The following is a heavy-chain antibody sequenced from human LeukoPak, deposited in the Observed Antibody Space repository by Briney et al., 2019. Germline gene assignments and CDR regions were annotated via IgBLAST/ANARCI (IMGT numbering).Heavy chain of an antibody. CDR1: GFTFSNYA. CDR3: ARDAVSAGTLTTDY. V-gene: IGHV3-33*01. D-gene: IGHD6-13*01. CDR2: IWNDGNDK. Sequence: GRSLRLSCAASGFTFSNYAMHWVRQSPGKGLEWVAVIWNDGNDKYYRDSVKGRFTISRDNSKNTLYLQMNSLRVEDTALYYCARDAVSAGTLTTDYWGQGTLVTVSS. J-gene: IGHJ4*02.